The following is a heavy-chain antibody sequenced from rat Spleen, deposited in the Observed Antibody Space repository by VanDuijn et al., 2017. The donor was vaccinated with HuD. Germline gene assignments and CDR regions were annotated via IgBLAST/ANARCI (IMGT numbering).Heavy chain of an antibody. Sequence: QVQLKESGPGLVQPSQTLSLTCTVSGFTLTRYHVHWVRQPPGKGLEWMGRMKYDGDTYSNSALNSRLSITRDTSKSQVFLKMNSLQTEDTASYYCTRDTYYGYTYFDYWGQGVMVTVSS. V-gene: IGHV2S30*01. J-gene: IGHJ2*01. CDR3: TRDTYYGYTYFDY. CDR2: MKYDGDT. D-gene: IGHD1-9*01. CDR1: GFTLTRYH.